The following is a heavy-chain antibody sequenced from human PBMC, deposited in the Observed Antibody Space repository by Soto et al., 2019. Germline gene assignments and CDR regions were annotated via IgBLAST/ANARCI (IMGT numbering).Heavy chain of an antibody. Sequence: PGGSLRLSCAASGFTFSSYWMSWVRQAPGKGLEWVANIKQDGSEKYYVDSVKGRFTIPRDNAKNSLYLQMNSLRAEDTAVYYCARGLRSSYFDYWGQGTLVTVSS. D-gene: IGHD6-13*01. CDR1: GFTFSSYW. V-gene: IGHV3-7*03. CDR3: ARGLRSSYFDY. J-gene: IGHJ4*02. CDR2: IKQDGSEK.